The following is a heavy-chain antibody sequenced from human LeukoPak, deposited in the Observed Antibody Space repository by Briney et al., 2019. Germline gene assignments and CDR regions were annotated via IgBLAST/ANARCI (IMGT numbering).Heavy chain of an antibody. Sequence: SQTLSLTCTVSGGSISSGDYYWSWIRQPPGKGLEWIGYIYYSGSTYYNPSLKSRVTISVDTSKNQFSLKLSSVTAADTAVYYCARVSRCRLDFDYWGQGTLVTVSS. CDR1: GGSISSGDYY. J-gene: IGHJ4*02. V-gene: IGHV4-30-4*08. CDR2: IYYSGST. D-gene: IGHD4-17*01. CDR3: ARVSRCRLDFDY.